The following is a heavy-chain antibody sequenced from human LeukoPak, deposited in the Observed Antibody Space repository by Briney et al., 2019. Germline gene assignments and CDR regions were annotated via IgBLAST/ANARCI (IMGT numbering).Heavy chain of an antibody. Sequence: PGGSLRLSCAASGFTFSSYGMHWVRQAPGKGLEWVAFIRYDGSNKYYADSVKGRFTISRDNSKNTLYLQMNSLRAEDTAVYYCAKDGSLGVLRFLEWSNQGDAFDIWGQGTMVTVSS. V-gene: IGHV3-30*02. CDR1: GFTFSSYG. J-gene: IGHJ3*02. D-gene: IGHD3-3*01. CDR3: AKDGSLGVLRFLEWSNQGDAFDI. CDR2: IRYDGSNK.